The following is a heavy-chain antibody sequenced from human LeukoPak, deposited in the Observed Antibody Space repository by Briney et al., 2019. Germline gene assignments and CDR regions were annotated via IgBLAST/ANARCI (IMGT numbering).Heavy chain of an antibody. V-gene: IGHV4-61*02. CDR3: ARARVIPASFDD. J-gene: IGHJ4*02. CDR1: GGSITFGSYY. D-gene: IGHD3-16*02. Sequence: SQTLSLTCTVSGGSITFGSYYWTWIRQPAGKGLEWLGRIYTSGRTYYNPSLRSRVTISMDTSMNQFSLRLNSVTAADTAVYYRARARVIPASFDDWGQGTLVTVSS. CDR2: IYTSGRT.